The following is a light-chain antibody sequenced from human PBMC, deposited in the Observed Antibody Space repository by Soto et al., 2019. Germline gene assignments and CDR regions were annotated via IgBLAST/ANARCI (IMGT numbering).Light chain of an antibody. V-gene: IGLV1-40*01. CDR3: QCYDSSLSGWV. Sequence: QSVLTQPPSVSGAPGQRVTISCTGSSSNIGAGYDVHWYQQLPGTAPKLLIYGNSNRPSGVPDRLSGSKSGTSASLAITGRQADEEADYYCQCYDSSLSGWVFGAGTKLTVL. CDR2: GNS. CDR1: SSNIGAGYD. J-gene: IGLJ3*02.